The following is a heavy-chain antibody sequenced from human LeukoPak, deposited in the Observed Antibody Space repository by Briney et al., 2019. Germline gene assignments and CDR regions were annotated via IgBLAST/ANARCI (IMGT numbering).Heavy chain of an antibody. J-gene: IGHJ4*02. CDR1: GGSFSGYY. CDR2: INHSGST. CDR3: ARGRYYYDSSGYYTIDY. Sequence: PSETLSLTCAVYGGSFSGYYWSWIRQPPGKGLEWIGEINHSGSTNYNPSLKSRVTISVDTSKNQFSPKLSSVTAADTAVYYCARGRYYYDSSGYYTIDYWGQGTLVTVSS. V-gene: IGHV4-34*01. D-gene: IGHD3-22*01.